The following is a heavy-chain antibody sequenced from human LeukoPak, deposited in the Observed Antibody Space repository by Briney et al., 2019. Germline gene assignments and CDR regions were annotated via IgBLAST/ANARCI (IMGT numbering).Heavy chain of an antibody. Sequence: SETLSLTCTVSGGSISSYYWSWIRQPPGKGLEWMGYAYSSGHTIYNSSLKSRVAMSLDTSKSQFSLRLSSVTAADTALYFCARHPFATPFDSWGPGTLVTVSS. V-gene: IGHV4-59*08. CDR2: AYSSGHT. D-gene: IGHD2-15*01. CDR3: ARHPFATPFDS. CDR1: GGSISSYY. J-gene: IGHJ4*02.